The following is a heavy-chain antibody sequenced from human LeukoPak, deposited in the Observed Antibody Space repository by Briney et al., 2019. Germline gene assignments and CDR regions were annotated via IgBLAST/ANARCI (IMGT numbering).Heavy chain of an antibody. Sequence: TGGSLRLSCAASGFTFSSYSMNWVRQAPGKGLEWVSSISSSSSYIYYADSVKGRFTISRDNAKNSLYLQMNSLRAEDTAVYYCARDRLVPAAIYYYYGMDVWGQGTTVTVSS. V-gene: IGHV3-21*01. CDR2: ISSSSSYI. D-gene: IGHD2-2*01. CDR3: ARDRLVPAAIYYYYGMDV. J-gene: IGHJ6*02. CDR1: GFTFSSYS.